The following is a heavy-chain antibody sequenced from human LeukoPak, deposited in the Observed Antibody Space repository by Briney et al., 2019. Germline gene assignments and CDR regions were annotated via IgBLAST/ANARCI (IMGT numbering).Heavy chain of an antibody. J-gene: IGHJ6*03. CDR2: INSDGSST. V-gene: IGHV3-74*01. CDR1: GFTFSSYW. Sequence: PGGSLRLSCAASGFTFSSYWMHWVRQAPGKGLVWVSRINSDGSSTSYADSVKGRFTISRDNAKNTLYLQMNSLRAEDTAVYYCARVPQGYYYYMDVWGKGTTVTVSS. CDR3: ARVPQGYYYYMDV.